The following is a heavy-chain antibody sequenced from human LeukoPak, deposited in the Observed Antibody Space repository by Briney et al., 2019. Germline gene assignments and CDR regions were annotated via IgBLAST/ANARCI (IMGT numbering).Heavy chain of an antibody. CDR3: ARGAAGTTPDYYYFGLDV. J-gene: IGHJ6*02. CDR2: IYPGDSDT. Sequence: GESLKISCKGSGYRFTDYWIGWLRQMPGKGLEWMVIIYPGDSDTRYSPSFQGQVTISADKSINTAHLQWSSLKASDTAMYYCARGAAGTTPDYYYFGLDVWGQGTTVRVSS. CDR1: GYRFTDYW. D-gene: IGHD1-7*01. V-gene: IGHV5-51*01.